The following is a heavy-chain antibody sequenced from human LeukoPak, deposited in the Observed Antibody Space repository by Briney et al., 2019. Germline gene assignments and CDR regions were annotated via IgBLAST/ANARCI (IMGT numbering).Heavy chain of an antibody. Sequence: GESLKISCKGSGYSFTSYWISWVRQMPGKGLEWMGRIDPSDSYTNYSPSFQGHVTISADKSITTAYLQWRSLKASDTAMFYCATSVGAEYFQHWGQGALVTVSS. V-gene: IGHV5-10-1*01. CDR2: IDPSDSYT. J-gene: IGHJ1*01. CDR3: ATSVGAEYFQH. CDR1: GYSFTSYW.